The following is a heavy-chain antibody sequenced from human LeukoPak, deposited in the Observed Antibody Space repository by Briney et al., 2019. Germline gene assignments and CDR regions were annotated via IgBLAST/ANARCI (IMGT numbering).Heavy chain of an antibody. D-gene: IGHD7-27*01. V-gene: IGHV3-7*01. CDR2: IKEDGSEI. Sequence: PGGSLRLSCAVSGFTFSNYAMSWVRQAPGKGLEWVANIKEDGSEIYYVDSVKGRFTISRDNAKNSLYLQMNSLRAEETAVYYCARACSAPGVYYYYMDVWGKGTTVTVSS. J-gene: IGHJ6*03. CDR1: GFTFSNYA. CDR3: ARACSAPGVYYYYMDV.